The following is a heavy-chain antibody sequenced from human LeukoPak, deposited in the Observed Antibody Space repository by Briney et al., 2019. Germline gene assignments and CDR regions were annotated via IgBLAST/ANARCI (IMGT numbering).Heavy chain of an antibody. Sequence: AGGSLRLSCAASGFTFKFYWMYWVRQAPGKGLEWVSRIHPDGSSTNYADSVKGRFTTSRDNTKNTLYLQMNTLRVEGTAVYYCARELSVPWGQGTLVTVSS. CDR1: GFTFKFYW. V-gene: IGHV3-74*01. D-gene: IGHD3-3*01. CDR2: IHPDGSST. J-gene: IGHJ4*02. CDR3: ARELSVP.